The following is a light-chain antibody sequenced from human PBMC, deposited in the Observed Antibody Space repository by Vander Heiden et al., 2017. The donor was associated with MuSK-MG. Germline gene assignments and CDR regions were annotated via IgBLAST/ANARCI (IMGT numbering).Light chain of an antibody. V-gene: IGLV1-44*01. CDR3: AAWDDSLNGNV. CDR2: SNN. CDR1: SSNIGSNT. J-gene: IGLJ1*01. Sequence: QSVLTQPPSASGTPGQRVTISCSGSSSNIGSNTVNWYQQLPGTAPKLLIYSNNQRPSGVPDRFSGSKSGTSASLAISGLQSEDEADYYGAAWDDSLNGNVFGTGTKVTVL.